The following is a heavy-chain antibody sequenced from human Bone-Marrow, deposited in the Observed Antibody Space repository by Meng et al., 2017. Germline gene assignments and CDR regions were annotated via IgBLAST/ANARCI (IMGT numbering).Heavy chain of an antibody. Sequence: QAQLHESVPGLVKPSQILCLPVTVSGCSIRSGGYYWCWIRQHPGKGREWIGYIYYSGSTYYNPSLKSLVTISVDTSKNQFSLKLSSVTAADTAVYYCARANVNYGVVDPWGQGTLVTVSS. D-gene: IGHD3-10*01. CDR3: ARANVNYGVVDP. J-gene: IGHJ5*02. CDR2: IYYSGST. V-gene: IGHV4-31*01. CDR1: GCSIRSGGYY.